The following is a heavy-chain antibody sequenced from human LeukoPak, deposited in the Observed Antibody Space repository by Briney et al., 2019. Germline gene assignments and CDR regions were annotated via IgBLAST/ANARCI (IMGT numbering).Heavy chain of an antibody. CDR3: ARNTALVEE. V-gene: IGHV4-38-2*02. Sequence: PSETLSLTCTVSGYSISSCYFWGWIRQPPGKGLEWIGSIYHSGSTYYNPSLKSRVTMSVDTSQNQFSLKLSSVTAADTAVYYCARNTALVEEWGQGTLVTVSS. J-gene: IGHJ4*02. D-gene: IGHD5-18*01. CDR1: GYSISSCYF. CDR2: IYHSGST.